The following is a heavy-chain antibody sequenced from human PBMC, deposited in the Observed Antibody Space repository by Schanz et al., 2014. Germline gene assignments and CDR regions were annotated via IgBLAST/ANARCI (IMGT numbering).Heavy chain of an antibody. CDR2: IDGKSTTV. CDR3: ARDGDRFYHNYCMDV. Sequence: EGQLAESGGGLVQPGGSLRLSCSASGFSFSSYSMNWVRQAPGKGLEWLSYIDGKSTTVYYADSVKGRFTVSRDNARNSLYLHMNTLGAGYTAVYYCARDGDRFYHNYCMDVWGKGTTVTVSS. CDR1: GFSFSSYS. V-gene: IGHV3-48*01. D-gene: IGHD4-17*01. J-gene: IGHJ6*03.